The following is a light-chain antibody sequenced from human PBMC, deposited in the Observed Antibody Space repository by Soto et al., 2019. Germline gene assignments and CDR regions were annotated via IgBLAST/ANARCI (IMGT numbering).Light chain of an antibody. Sequence: QSVLTQPPSASGTPGQRVTNSCSGSSSNIGSNSVHWYQQLPGTAPKLLIYSNSQRPSGVPERISGSKSGTSASLAISGLRSEDEADYYCAACDDSLSGVVFGGGTKLTVL. V-gene: IGLV1-47*01. CDR3: AACDDSLSGVV. CDR2: SNS. CDR1: SSNIGSNS. J-gene: IGLJ2*01.